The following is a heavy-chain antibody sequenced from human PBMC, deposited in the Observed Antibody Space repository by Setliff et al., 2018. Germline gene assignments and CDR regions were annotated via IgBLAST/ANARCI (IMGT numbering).Heavy chain of an antibody. CDR3: AREVWTIYDKSWSGYTDL. CDR1: GFTFSSYA. CDR2: VNDNGRRT. V-gene: IGHV3-23*01. Sequence: PGGSLRLSCVASGFTFSSYAVSWVRQAPGKGLEWVSTVNDNGRRTYYMDSVEGRFTISRDNSKNSVYLQMNSLRAEDTALYHCAREVWTIYDKSWSGYTDLWGQGTQVTVS. D-gene: IGHD3-3*01. J-gene: IGHJ5*02.